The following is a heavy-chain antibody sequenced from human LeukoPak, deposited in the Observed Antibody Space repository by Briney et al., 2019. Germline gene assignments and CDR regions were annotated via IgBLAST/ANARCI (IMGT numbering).Heavy chain of an antibody. Sequence: PSETLSLTCTVSGGSISSYYWSWIRQPPGKGLEWIGYIYYSGSTNYNPSLKSRVSISMDTPGTQFSLKLNSVTAADTAVYYCATSFRSGWGFDSWGQGILVAVSS. V-gene: IGHV4-59*01. D-gene: IGHD6-19*01. CDR3: ATSFRSGWGFDS. CDR2: IYYSGST. J-gene: IGHJ4*02. CDR1: GGSISSYY.